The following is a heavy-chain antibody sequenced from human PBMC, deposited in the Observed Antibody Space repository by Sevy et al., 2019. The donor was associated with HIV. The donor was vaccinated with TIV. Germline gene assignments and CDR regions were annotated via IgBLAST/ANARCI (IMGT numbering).Heavy chain of an antibody. V-gene: IGHV1-2*02. Sequence: ASVKVSCKASGYTFTGYYMHWVRQAPGQGLEWMGWINPNSGGTNYAQTFQGRVTMTRDTSISTAYMEPSRLRSDDTAVYYCAKERVYCSGGSCKPGGWFDPWGQGTLVTVSS. CDR1: GYTFTGYY. CDR3: AKERVYCSGGSCKPGGWFDP. D-gene: IGHD2-15*01. CDR2: INPNSGGT. J-gene: IGHJ5*02.